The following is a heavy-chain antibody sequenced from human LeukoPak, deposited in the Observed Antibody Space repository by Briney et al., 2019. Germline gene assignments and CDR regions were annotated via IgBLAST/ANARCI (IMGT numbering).Heavy chain of an antibody. CDR2: INQYGGEK. V-gene: IGHV3-7*01. CDR1: GFTFSNYW. J-gene: IGHJ4*02. CDR3: ARGTVAGSPFYFDY. Sequence: GGSLRLSCVASGFTFSNYWMSWVRQAPGKGLEWVADINQYGGEKYYVDSVKGRFTISRDNAKNSLFLQVNSLRAEDTAVYYCARGTVAGSPFYFDYWGQGTLVTVSS. D-gene: IGHD6-19*01.